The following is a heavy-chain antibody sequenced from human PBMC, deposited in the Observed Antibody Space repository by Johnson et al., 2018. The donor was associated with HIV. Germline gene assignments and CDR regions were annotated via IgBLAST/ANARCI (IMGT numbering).Heavy chain of an antibody. CDR3: ARAAIVVLPAGAFDI. D-gene: IGHD2-2*01. CDR1: GFTFRSYG. J-gene: IGHJ3*02. Sequence: QVQLVESGGGLVTPGGSLRLSCAASGFTFRSYGMHWVRQAPGKGLEWVADSVKGRFTISRDKSKNTLYLQMNSLRLEDTAIYYCARAAIVVLPAGAFDIWGHGTMVTVSS. V-gene: IGHV3-30*03.